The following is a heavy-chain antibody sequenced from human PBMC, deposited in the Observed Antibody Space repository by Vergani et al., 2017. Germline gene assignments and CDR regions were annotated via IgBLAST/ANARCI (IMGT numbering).Heavy chain of an antibody. D-gene: IGHD4-17*01. CDR3: ARVGRDYGVPTADYFDY. Sequence: QVQLQQWGAGLLKPSETLSLTCAVYGGSFSGYYWSWIRQPPGKGLEWIGEINHSVSTNYNPSLKSRVTISVDTSKTQFSLKLSSVTAADTAVYYCARVGRDYGVPTADYFDYWSQGSLLTVSS. V-gene: IGHV4-34*01. J-gene: IGHJ4*02. CDR1: GGSFSGYY. CDR2: INHSVST.